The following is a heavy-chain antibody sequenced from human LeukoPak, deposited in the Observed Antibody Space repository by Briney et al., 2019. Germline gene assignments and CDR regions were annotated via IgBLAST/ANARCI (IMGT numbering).Heavy chain of an antibody. CDR2: IRQDGSET. CDR3: ARGPYSSSWSYGMDV. V-gene: IGHV3-7*05. D-gene: IGHD6-13*01. CDR1: GFTFSNYW. J-gene: IGHJ6*02. Sequence: GGALRLSCTASGFTFSNYWMSWVRQTPDKGPNGVANIRQDGSETVYVDSVKGRFTISRDNAQTSLYLQMNSLRAEDTAVYYCARGPYSSSWSYGMDVWGQGTAVTVSS.